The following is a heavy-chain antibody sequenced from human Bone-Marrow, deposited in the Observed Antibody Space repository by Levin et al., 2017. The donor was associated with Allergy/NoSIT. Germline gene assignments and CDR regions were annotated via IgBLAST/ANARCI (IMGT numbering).Heavy chain of an antibody. V-gene: IGHV3-20*01. CDR1: GFAFEDYD. CDR3: VRDVGCSGGHCYNWFDP. J-gene: IGHJ5*02. CDR2: VNMNGGTT. Sequence: GESLKISCTASGFAFEDYDMSWVRQAPGKGLEWVSSVNMNGGTTGYADSVKGRFIIIRDNAKNSLYLQMNNLRAEDTAFYHCVRDVGCSGGHCYNWFDPWGQGTLVTVSS. D-gene: IGHD2-15*01.